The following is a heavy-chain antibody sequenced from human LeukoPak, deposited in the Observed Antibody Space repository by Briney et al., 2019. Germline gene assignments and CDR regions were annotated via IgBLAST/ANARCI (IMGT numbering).Heavy chain of an antibody. CDR2: IYPADSTA. CDR3: ARYGLLWFGEF. J-gene: IGHJ4*02. Sequence: GESLKISCKASGYSFTTYWIGWVRQMPGKGLEWMGIIYPADSTAHYSPSFQGQVTISADKSISTAYLQWNSLKASDTAIYYCARYGLLWFGEFWGQGTLVTVSS. V-gene: IGHV5-51*01. CDR1: GYSFTTYW. D-gene: IGHD3-10*01.